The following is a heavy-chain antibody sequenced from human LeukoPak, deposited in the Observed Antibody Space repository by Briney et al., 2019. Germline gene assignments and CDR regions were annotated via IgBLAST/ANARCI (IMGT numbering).Heavy chain of an antibody. V-gene: IGHV3-30*04. CDR3: AREDNFVATIKGYFDY. D-gene: IGHD5-12*01. CDR1: GFTFSSYA. J-gene: IGHJ4*02. CDR2: ISYDGSNK. Sequence: PGGSLRLSCAASGFTFSSYAMHWVRQAPGKGLEWVAVISYDGSNKYYADSVKGRFTISRDNSKNTPYLQMNSLRAEDTAVYYCAREDNFVATIKGYFDYWGQGTLVTVSS.